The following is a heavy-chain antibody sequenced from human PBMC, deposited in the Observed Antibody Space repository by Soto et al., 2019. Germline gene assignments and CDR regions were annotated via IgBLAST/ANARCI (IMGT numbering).Heavy chain of an antibody. V-gene: IGHV4-31*03. CDR3: AVTVVPAAIEDYYGMGV. CDR2: IYYSGST. CDR1: GGSISSGGYY. Sequence: PSETLSLTCTVSGGSISSGGYYWSWIRQHPGKGLEWIGYIYYSGSTYYNPSLKSRVTISVDTSKNQFSLKLSSVTAADTAVYYCAVTVVPAAIEDYYGMGVWGQGTTVTVSS. D-gene: IGHD2-2*01. J-gene: IGHJ6*02.